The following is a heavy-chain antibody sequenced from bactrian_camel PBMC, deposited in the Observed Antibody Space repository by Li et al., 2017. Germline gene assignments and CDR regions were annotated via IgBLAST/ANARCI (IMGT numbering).Heavy chain of an antibody. CDR1: GSTNGPYS. D-gene: IGHD2*01. CDR3: AAHAVSRCRLTVTRGRYGNY. Sequence: HVQLVESGGEPVQAGGSLRLSCAASGSTNGPYSMAWFRQILGKEREEVATIDSEGTTNYTTSVRGRFTISKDGAKRILYLQMDSLKPEDTATYFCAAHAVSRCRLTVTRGRYGNYWARGTQVTVS. CDR2: IDSEGTT. V-gene: IGHV3S56*01. J-gene: IGHJ4*01.